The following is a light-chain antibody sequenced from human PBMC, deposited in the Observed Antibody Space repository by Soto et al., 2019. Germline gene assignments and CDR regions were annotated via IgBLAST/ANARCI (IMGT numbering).Light chain of an antibody. J-gene: IGLJ1*01. Sequence: QSALTQPPSASGSPGQSVTISCTGTSSDVGGYNYVSWYQQHPGKAPKLLIYEVIKRPSGVPDRFSASRSGNTASLTVSGLQAEDEADYYCSSYAGSNIPYVFGTGTKVTVL. CDR3: SSYAGSNIPYV. CDR2: EVI. V-gene: IGLV2-8*01. CDR1: SSDVGGYNY.